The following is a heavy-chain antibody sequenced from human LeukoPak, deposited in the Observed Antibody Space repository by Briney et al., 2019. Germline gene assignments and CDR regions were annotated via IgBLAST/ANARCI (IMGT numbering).Heavy chain of an antibody. V-gene: IGHV1-2*02. CDR3: ATGFCSGDTCPFFDY. D-gene: IGHD2-15*01. CDR2: INPKSGDS. CDR1: GYTFTDYY. Sequence: GASVKVSCKASGYTFTDYYIHWVRQAPGQGLEWMGWINPKSGDSNFAQTLQGRVTMTRDTSITTAYMELNSLRSDDTAVYYCATGFCSGDTCPFFDYWGRGTLVTVSS. J-gene: IGHJ4*02.